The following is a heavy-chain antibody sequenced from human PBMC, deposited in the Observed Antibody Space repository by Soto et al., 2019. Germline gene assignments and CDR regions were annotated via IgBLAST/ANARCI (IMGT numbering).Heavy chain of an antibody. V-gene: IGHV3-7*01. CDR2: IGEDERDK. CDR1: GFTFSYYS. Sequence: GGSLRLSCTTSGFTFSYYSMTWVRQAPGKGLEWVANIGEDERDKYYMDSVKGRFTISRDNAKNSLYLHMNSLRPEDTGVYCCARGDSCSDWGQGTLVTVSS. J-gene: IGHJ4*02. D-gene: IGHD2-2*01. CDR3: ARGDSCSD.